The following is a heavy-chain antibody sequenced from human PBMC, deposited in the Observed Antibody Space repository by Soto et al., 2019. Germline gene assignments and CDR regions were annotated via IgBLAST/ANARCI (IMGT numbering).Heavy chain of an antibody. D-gene: IGHD4-17*01. V-gene: IGHV3-7*01. CDR2: IKQDGSEK. J-gene: IGHJ4*02. Sequence: GGSLRLSCVASGFTFSSYWMSWVRQAPGKGLEWVANIKQDGSEKYYVDSVKGRFTISRDNAKNSLNLQMNSLRADDTAVYYCSLYGDYVFDYWGQGTLVTVSS. CDR3: SLYGDYVFDY. CDR1: GFTFSSYW.